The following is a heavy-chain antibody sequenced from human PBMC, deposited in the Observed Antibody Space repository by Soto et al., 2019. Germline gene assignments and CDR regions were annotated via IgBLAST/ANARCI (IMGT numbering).Heavy chain of an antibody. Sequence: EVQLVESGGGLVQPGGSLRLSCAASGFTFSDHYMDWVRQAPGKGLEWVGRTRNKANSYTTEYAASVKGRFTISRDDSKNSLYLQMNSLKTEDTAVYYCARGGGYSGYDWGGYYYYGMDVWGQGTTVTVSS. V-gene: IGHV3-72*01. CDR3: ARGGGYSGYDWGGYYYYGMDV. J-gene: IGHJ6*02. CDR2: TRNKANSYTT. D-gene: IGHD5-12*01. CDR1: GFTFSDHY.